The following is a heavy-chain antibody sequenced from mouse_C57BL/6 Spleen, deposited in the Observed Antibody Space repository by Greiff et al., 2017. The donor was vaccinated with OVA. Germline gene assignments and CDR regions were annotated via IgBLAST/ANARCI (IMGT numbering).Heavy chain of an antibody. J-gene: IGHJ4*01. CDR2: INPGSGGT. CDR1: GYAFTNYL. D-gene: IGHD2-1*01. Sequence: VQLQQSGAELVRPGTSVKVSCKASGYAFTNYLIEWVKQRPGQGLEWIGVINPGSGGTNYNEKFKGKATLTADKSSSTAYMQLSSLTSEDSAVYFCARWSDGNYSDYWGQGTSVTVSS. V-gene: IGHV1-54*01. CDR3: ARWSDGNYSDY.